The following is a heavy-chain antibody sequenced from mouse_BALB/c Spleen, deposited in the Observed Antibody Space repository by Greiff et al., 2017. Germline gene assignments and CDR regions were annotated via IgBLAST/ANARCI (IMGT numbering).Heavy chain of an antibody. CDR3: SRGGLDYDYDTGFAY. D-gene: IGHD2-4*01. V-gene: IGHV14-1*02. J-gene: IGHJ3*01. Sequence: EVKLMESGAELVRPGALVKLSCKASGFNIKDYYMHWVKQRPEQGLEWIGWIDPENGNTIYDPKFQGKASITADTSSNTAYLQLSSLTSEDTAVYYCSRGGLDYDYDTGFAYWGQGTLVTVSA. CDR2: IDPENGNT. CDR1: GFNIKDYY.